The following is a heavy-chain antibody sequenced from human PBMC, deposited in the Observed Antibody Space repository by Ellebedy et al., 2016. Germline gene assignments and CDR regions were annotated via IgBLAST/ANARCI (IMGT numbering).Heavy chain of an antibody. CDR3: ARDRGQLVPNYYMDV. D-gene: IGHD6-13*01. Sequence: ASVKVSCXASGYTFTGYYMHWVRQAPGQGLEWMGWINPNSGGTNYAQKFQGRVTMTRDTSISTAYMELSRLRSDDTAVYYCARDRGQLVPNYYMDVWGKGTTVTVSS. V-gene: IGHV1-2*02. CDR2: INPNSGGT. CDR1: GYTFTGYY. J-gene: IGHJ6*03.